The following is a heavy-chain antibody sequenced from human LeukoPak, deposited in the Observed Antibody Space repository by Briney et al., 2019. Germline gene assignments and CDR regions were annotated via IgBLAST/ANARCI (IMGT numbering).Heavy chain of an antibody. CDR2: MSPDGRNK. V-gene: IGHV3-30*03. CDR3: ARGGSAWYFDY. D-gene: IGHD6-25*01. CDR1: GFTVSSNY. J-gene: IGHJ4*02. Sequence: GGSLRLSCAASGFTVSSNYMSWVRQAPGKGLEWVAVMSPDGRNKYHADSVKGRFTISRDNSKNTLYLQMNNLRTEDTAVYFCARGGSAWYFDYWGQGTLVTVSS.